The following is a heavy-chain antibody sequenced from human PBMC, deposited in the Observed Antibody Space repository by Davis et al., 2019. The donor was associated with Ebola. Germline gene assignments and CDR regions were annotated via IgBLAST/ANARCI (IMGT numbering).Heavy chain of an antibody. V-gene: IGHV4-34*01. CDR2: INHSGST. CDR3: ARSWWELRVFGY. D-gene: IGHD1-26*01. CDR1: GGSFSGYY. J-gene: IGHJ4*02. Sequence: MPGGSLRLSCAVYGGSFSGYYWSWIRQPPGKALEWIGEINHSGSTNYNPSLKSRVTISVDTSKNQFSLKLSSVTAADTAVYYCARSWWELRVFGYWGQGTLVTVSS.